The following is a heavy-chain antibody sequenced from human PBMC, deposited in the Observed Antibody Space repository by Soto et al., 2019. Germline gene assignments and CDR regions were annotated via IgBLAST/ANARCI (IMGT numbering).Heavy chain of an antibody. Sequence: GGSLRLSCAASGFTFSDYTMNWVRQAPGKGLEWVASIDRTGNSIYYSDSLKDRFTISRDNPKNSLYLQLTSLRAEDTAVYYCAREGTYSGNGVYYVDSWGQGTLVTVSS. CDR2: IDRTGNSI. V-gene: IGHV3-21*01. CDR1: GFTFSDYT. D-gene: IGHD1-26*01. CDR3: AREGTYSGNGVYYVDS. J-gene: IGHJ4*02.